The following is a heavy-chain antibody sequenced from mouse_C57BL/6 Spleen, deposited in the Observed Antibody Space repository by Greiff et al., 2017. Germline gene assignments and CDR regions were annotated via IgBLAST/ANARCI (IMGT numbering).Heavy chain of an antibody. D-gene: IGHD2-3*01. J-gene: IGHJ4*01. CDR2: IYPRDGST. Sequence: VKLQESGPELVKPGASVKLSCKASGYTFTSYDINWVKQRPGQGLEWIGWIYPRDGSTKYNEKFKGKATLTVDTSSSTAYMELHSLTSEDSAVYFCATYYDGYYVEAMDYWSQGTSVTVSS. CDR3: ATYYDGYYVEAMDY. V-gene: IGHV1-85*01. CDR1: GYTFTSYD.